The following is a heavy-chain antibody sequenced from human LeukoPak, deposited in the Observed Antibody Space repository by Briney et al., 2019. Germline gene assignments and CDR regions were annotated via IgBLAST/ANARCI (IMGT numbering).Heavy chain of an antibody. J-gene: IGHJ4*02. CDR3: ARELSQIVWGGLDF. V-gene: IGHV3-33*05. Sequence: GRSLRLSCTASGFTFSHYGMHWVRQAPGKGLEWVAVIQNDASTRNYVDSVKGRFTISRDNSENTVFLHMDSLRVEDAAVYYCARELSQIVWGGLDFGGQGTLVSVSS. CDR2: IQNDASTR. D-gene: IGHD2-21*01. CDR1: GFTFSHYG.